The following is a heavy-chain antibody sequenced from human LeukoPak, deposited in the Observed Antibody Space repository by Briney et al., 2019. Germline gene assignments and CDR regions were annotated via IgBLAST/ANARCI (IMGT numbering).Heavy chain of an antibody. V-gene: IGHV5-51*01. CDR1: GYTFTNYW. D-gene: IGHD4-17*01. J-gene: IGHJ4*02. Sequence: GESLKISCKGSGYTFTNYWIGWVRQMPGKGLEWMGIIYPGDSDTRYSPSFQGQVTISADKSISTAYLQWSSLKASDTAMYHCARRNGDYAVDYWGQGTLVTVSS. CDR2: IYPGDSDT. CDR3: ARRNGDYAVDY.